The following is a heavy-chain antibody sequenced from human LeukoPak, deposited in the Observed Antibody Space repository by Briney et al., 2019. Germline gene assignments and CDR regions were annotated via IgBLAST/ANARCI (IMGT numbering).Heavy chain of an antibody. CDR3: ARRITGTTSDSFDY. Sequence: SETLSLTCTVSGGSISSYYWSWIRQPPGKGLEWIGYIYYSGSTNYNPSLKSRVTISVDTSKNQFSLRLTSVTAADTAVYYCARRITGTTSDSFDYWGQGTLVTVSS. V-gene: IGHV4-59*08. J-gene: IGHJ4*02. CDR1: GGSISSYY. CDR2: IYYSGST. D-gene: IGHD1-20*01.